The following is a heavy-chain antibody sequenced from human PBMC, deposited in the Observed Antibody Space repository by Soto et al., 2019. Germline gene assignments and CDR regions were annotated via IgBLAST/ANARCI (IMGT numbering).Heavy chain of an antibody. CDR3: ARSSGWLHDY. CDR1: VFSLIGYW. D-gene: IGHD6-19*01. CDR2: IKQDGSER. Sequence: GWSLRLSCAASVFSLIGYWMNWVRQAPGRGLEWVAIIKQDGSERYYVDSVKGRFTISRDNAKNSLYLQMSSLRVEDTALYYCARSSGWLHDYWGQGTLVTVSS. J-gene: IGHJ4*02. V-gene: IGHV3-7*01.